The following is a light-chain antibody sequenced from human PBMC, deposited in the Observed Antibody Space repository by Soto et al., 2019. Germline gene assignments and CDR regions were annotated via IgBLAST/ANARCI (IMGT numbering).Light chain of an antibody. CDR2: GAS. CDR3: QQYVSSPWA. V-gene: IGKV3-20*01. CDR1: QSVSSNY. J-gene: IGKJ1*01. Sequence: EIVLTQSPDTLSLSPGERATLSCRASQSVSSNYLVWYQERPGQAPRPLIYGASSRAPGIPDRFSGGGSGTDFTLTISRLEPEDFAVYYCQQYVSSPWAFGQGTRWIS.